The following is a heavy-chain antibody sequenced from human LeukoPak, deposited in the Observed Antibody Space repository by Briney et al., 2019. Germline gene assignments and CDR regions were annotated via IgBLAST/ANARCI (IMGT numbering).Heavy chain of an antibody. CDR1: GFTFSSYW. CDR3: ARESVVLINWFDP. Sequence: GGSLRLSCAASGFTFSSYWMSWVRQAPGKGLEWVANIKQDGSEKYYVDSVKGRFTISRDNAKNSLYLQMNSLRAEDTAVYYCARESVVLINWFDPWGQGTLVTVSS. CDR2: IKQDGSEK. J-gene: IGHJ5*02. D-gene: IGHD6-6*01. V-gene: IGHV3-7*01.